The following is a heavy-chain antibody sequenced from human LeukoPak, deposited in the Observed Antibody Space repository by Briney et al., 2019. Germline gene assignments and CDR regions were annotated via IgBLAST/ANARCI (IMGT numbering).Heavy chain of an antibody. Sequence: GGSLRLSCAASGFTFFSYGMHWVRQAPGKGLEWVAGISYDGSDKNYADSVKGRFTISRDNSKNTLYVQMNSLRAEDTAVYYCARRDYDSLDYWGQGTLVTVSS. CDR3: ARRDYDSLDY. CDR1: GFTFFSYG. D-gene: IGHD3-22*01. V-gene: IGHV3-30*03. J-gene: IGHJ4*02. CDR2: ISYDGSDK.